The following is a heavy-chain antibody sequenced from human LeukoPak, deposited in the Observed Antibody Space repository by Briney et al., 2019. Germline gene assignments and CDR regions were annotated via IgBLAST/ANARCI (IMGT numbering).Heavy chain of an antibody. CDR3: ARGRSSSGFAFDY. V-gene: IGHV3-48*01. CDR1: GFTFSSYS. Sequence: PGGSLRLSCAASGFTFSSYSMNWVRQAPGKGLEWVSYISSSSSTIYYADSVKGRFTISRDNSKNTLYLQMNSLRAEDTAVYYCARGRSSSGFAFDYWGQGTLVTVSS. J-gene: IGHJ4*02. D-gene: IGHD6-6*01. CDR2: ISSSSSTI.